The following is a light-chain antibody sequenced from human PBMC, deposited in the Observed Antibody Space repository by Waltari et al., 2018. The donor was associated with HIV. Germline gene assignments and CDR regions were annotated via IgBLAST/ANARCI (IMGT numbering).Light chain of an antibody. J-gene: IGKJ1*01. V-gene: IGKV1-39*01. CDR1: QNIRHN. CDR2: AAS. CDR3: QQSYSAPQT. Sequence: DIQMTQSPSSLSASVGDRVTIPCRTSQNIRHNLNWFQHKPGKAPNLLIYAASNLQSGVPSQCGGGGSGTDFTLTISNLQPEDCATYYCQQSYSAPQTFGQGTKVEIK.